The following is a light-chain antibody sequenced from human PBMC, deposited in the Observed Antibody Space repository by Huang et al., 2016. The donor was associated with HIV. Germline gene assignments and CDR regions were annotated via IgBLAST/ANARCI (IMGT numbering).Light chain of an antibody. CDR2: AAS. V-gene: IGKV3-15*01. CDR3: QQYNDFRST. CDR1: QIVSSH. J-gene: IGKJ3*01. Sequence: ETVMTQSPVTLSVSPGDRASLSCRSSQIVSSHLAWYQQKPGQAPRRFIYAASTRATGVPARFSGSGAGTEFTLTISTLQSEDSAVYYCQQYNDFRSTFGPGTRVEIK.